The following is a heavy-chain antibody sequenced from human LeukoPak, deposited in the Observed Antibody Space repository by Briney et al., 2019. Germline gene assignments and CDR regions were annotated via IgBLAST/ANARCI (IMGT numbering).Heavy chain of an antibody. CDR3: ARHAYGGTLNWFDP. J-gene: IGHJ5*02. CDR1: GASISSNY. Sequence: PSETLSLTCTVSGASISSNYWSWIRQPPGRGLEWIGYLYYSGNTNYNPSLKSRVTISVDTSKNQFSLKLSTVTAADTAVYYCARHAYGGTLNWFDPWGQGTLVTVSS. V-gene: IGHV4-59*08. CDR2: LYYSGNT. D-gene: IGHD4-23*01.